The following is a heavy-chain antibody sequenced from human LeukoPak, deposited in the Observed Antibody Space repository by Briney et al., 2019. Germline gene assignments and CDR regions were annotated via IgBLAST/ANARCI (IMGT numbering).Heavy chain of an antibody. D-gene: IGHD1-26*01. CDR3: AKRGATITPRFWGPYYYFYKDV. V-gene: IGHV3-30*02. CDR1: GFTFSSYG. Sequence: LSFNCAASGFTFSSYGMQRLPQGPGQGLKGVAFIRCDGSNNYYAYHVKGRLNISRDNSKNTLYLQRNSQRAEDTAGYYCAKRGATITPRFWGPYYYFYKDVWGKGTTVTVSS. CDR2: IRCDGSNN. J-gene: IGHJ6*03.